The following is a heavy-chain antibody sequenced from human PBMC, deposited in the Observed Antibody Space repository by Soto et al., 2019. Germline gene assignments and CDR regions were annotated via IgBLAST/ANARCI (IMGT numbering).Heavy chain of an antibody. CDR3: ARWGTTGGLDV. J-gene: IGHJ1*01. Sequence: QVHLVESGGGVVQPGTSLRVSCVGSGFTFRSYVIHWVRQAPGKGLEWVALTSYDGSDKYYADSVRGRFTISRDNSRNTADLQMDSLRLEDTALYYCARWGTTGGLDVWGQGTLVSVSS. CDR1: GFTFRSYV. D-gene: IGHD3-16*01. V-gene: IGHV3-30*19. CDR2: TSYDGSDK.